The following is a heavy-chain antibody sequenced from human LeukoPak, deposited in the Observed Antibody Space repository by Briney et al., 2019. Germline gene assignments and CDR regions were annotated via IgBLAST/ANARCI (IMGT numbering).Heavy chain of an antibody. CDR1: GFTFSSYA. J-gene: IGHJ4*02. D-gene: IGHD7-27*01. Sequence: GGSLRLSCAASGFTFSSYAMSWVRQAPGKGLEWVSGISDSGGSTYYADSVKGRFTISRDNSKNTLYLQMNSLRAEDTAVYFCAKDRRTPGYYFDYWGQGTLVTVSP. CDR3: AKDRRTPGYYFDY. CDR2: ISDSGGST. V-gene: IGHV3-23*01.